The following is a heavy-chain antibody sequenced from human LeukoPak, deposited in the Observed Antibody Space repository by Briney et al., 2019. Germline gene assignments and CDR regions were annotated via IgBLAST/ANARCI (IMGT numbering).Heavy chain of an antibody. J-gene: IGHJ6*02. CDR2: ISWNSGSI. V-gene: IGHV3-9*01. CDR3: AKSREYYYYYGMDA. Sequence: GRSLRLSCAASGFTFDDYAMHWVRQAPGKGLEWVSGISWNSGSIGYADSVKGRFTISRDNAKNSLYLQMNSLRAEDTALYYCAKSREYYYYYGMDAWGQGTTVTVSS. CDR1: GFTFDDYA.